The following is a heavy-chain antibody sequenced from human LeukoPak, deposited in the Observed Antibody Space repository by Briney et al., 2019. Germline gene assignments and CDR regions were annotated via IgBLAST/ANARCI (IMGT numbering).Heavy chain of an antibody. CDR2: IYYSGST. CDR3: ARTGYSSSLYFY. V-gene: IGHV4-30-4*01. D-gene: IGHD6-13*01. CDR1: GGSISSGDYY. J-gene: IGHJ4*02. Sequence: SETLSLTCTVSGGSISSGDYYWSWIRQPPGKGLEWIWYIYYSGSTYYNPSLKSRVTISVDTSKNQFSLKLSSVTAADTAVYYCARTGYSSSLYFYWGQGTLVTVSS.